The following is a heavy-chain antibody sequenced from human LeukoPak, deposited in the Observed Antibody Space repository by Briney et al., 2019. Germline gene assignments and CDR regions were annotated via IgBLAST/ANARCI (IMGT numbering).Heavy chain of an antibody. D-gene: IGHD6-13*01. CDR2: INHSGST. CDR1: GGSFSGYY. V-gene: IGHV4-34*01. CDR3: ARGDSGTWYPRGLHFDY. Sequence: SETLSLTCAVYGGSFSGYYWSWIRQPPGKGLEWIGEINHSGSTNYNPSLKSRVTISVGTSKNQFSLRLTSVTAADTAVYYCARGDSGTWYPRGLHFDYWGQGTLVTVSS. J-gene: IGHJ4*02.